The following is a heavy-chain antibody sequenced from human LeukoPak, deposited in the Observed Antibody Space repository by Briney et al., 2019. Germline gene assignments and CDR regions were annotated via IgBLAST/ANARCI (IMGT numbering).Heavy chain of an antibody. CDR3: ARVLSGSYPPDIDY. V-gene: IGHV1-18*01. CDR2: ISAYNGNT. J-gene: IGHJ4*02. Sequence: APVKVSCKASGYTFTSYGISWVRQAPGRGLEWMGWISAYNGNTNYAQKLQGRVTMTTDTSTSTAYMELRSLRSDDTAVYYCARVLSGSYPPDIDYWGQGTLVTVSS. CDR1: GYTFTSYG. D-gene: IGHD1-26*01.